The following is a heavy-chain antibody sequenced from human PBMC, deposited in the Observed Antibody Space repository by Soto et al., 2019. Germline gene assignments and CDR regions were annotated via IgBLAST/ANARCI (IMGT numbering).Heavy chain of an antibody. CDR1: GGFFSGYY. V-gene: IGHV4-34*01. D-gene: IGHD6-13*01. Sequence: PSETLCLTCAVYGGFFSGYYWSWIRQPPGKGQEWIGEINHSGSTNYNPSLKSRVTISVDTSKNQFSLKLSSVTAADTAVYYCARASTRPLKAAAGTGTSYYYYMDVWGKGTTVTVSS. CDR2: INHSGST. J-gene: IGHJ6*03. CDR3: ARASTRPLKAAAGTGTSYYYYMDV.